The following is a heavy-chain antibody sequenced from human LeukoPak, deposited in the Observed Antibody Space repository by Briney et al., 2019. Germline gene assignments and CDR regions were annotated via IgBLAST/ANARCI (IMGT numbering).Heavy chain of an antibody. CDR2: ISAYNGNT. CDR1: GYTFTSYG. J-gene: IGHJ5*02. D-gene: IGHD3-9*01. Sequence: ASVKVSCKASGYTFTSYGISWVRQAPGQGLEWTGWISAYNGNTNYAQKLQGRVTMTTDTSTSTAYMELRSLRSDDTAVYYCARVGDYDILTGYYMGEISWFDPWGQGTLVTVSS. CDR3: ARVGDYDILTGYYMGEISWFDP. V-gene: IGHV1-18*01.